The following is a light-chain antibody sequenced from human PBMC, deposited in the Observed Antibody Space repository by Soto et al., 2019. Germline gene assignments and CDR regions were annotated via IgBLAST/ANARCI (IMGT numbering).Light chain of an antibody. CDR2: GAS. J-gene: IGKJ2*01. CDR3: QQFGNSPYT. CDR1: QSVSSSC. V-gene: IGKV3-20*01. Sequence: EIVLTQSPGTLSLSPGERATLSCRASQSVSSSCLAWYQQKPGQTPKLLIYGASNRATGIPDRFSGSGSGTDFTLTISRLEPEDFAVYYCQQFGNSPYTFGQGTKLEIK.